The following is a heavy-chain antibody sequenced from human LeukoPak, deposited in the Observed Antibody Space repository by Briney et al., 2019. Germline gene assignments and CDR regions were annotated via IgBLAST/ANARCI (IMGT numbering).Heavy chain of an antibody. Sequence: PGGSLRLSCAASGFTFSSYSMNWVRQAPGKGLEWVSSISSSSSYIYYADSVKGRFTISRDNAKNSLYLQMNSLRAEDTAVHYCARDDYGDYYLHFQHWGQGTLVTVSS. V-gene: IGHV3-21*01. CDR1: GFTFSSYS. D-gene: IGHD4-17*01. CDR3: ARDDYGDYYLHFQH. CDR2: ISSSSSYI. J-gene: IGHJ1*01.